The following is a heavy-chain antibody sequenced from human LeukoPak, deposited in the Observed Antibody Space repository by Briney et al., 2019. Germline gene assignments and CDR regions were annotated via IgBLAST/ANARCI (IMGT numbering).Heavy chain of an antibody. V-gene: IGHV3-23*01. Sequence: GGSLRLSCAATGFTFNNYAMSWVRQAPGKGLEWVSAISASGGTTYYADSVKGRFTISRDNSENTLFLQMNSLRAEDTAVYYCAKEPREYCSSTSCPNWFDSWGQGTLVTVSS. D-gene: IGHD2-2*01. CDR3: AKEPREYCSSTSCPNWFDS. CDR2: ISASGGTT. CDR1: GFTFNNYA. J-gene: IGHJ5*01.